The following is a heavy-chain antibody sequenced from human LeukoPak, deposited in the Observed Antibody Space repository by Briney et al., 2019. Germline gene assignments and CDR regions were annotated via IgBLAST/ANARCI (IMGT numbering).Heavy chain of an antibody. Sequence: SETLSLTCTVSGGSISSSSYYWGWIRQPPGKGLEWIGSIYHSGSSYYNPSLKSRVTISVDTSKNQFSLKLSSVTAADTAVYYCARATRAAAGLDYWGQGTLVTVSS. V-gene: IGHV4-39*01. CDR3: ARATRAAAGLDY. J-gene: IGHJ4*02. CDR1: GGSISSSSYY. D-gene: IGHD6-13*01. CDR2: IYHSGSS.